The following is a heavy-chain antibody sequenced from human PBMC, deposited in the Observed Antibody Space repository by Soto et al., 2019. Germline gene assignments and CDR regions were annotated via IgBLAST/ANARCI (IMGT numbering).Heavy chain of an antibody. CDR2: IRNDGSNE. CDR1: GFTFSNYG. D-gene: IGHD3-16*01. Sequence: PVGSLRLSCAASGFTFSNYGMHWVRQAPGKGLEWVAVIRNDGSNEYYADSVKGRFTISRDNPKHTLYLQMNSLRAEDTAVYYCAKGPAGGDTHRSADYCGQGALVTVSS. J-gene: IGHJ4*02. V-gene: IGHV3-30*18. CDR3: AKGPAGGDTHRSADY.